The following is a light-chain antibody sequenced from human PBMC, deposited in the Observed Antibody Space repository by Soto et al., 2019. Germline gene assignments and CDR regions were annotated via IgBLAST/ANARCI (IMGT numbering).Light chain of an antibody. Sequence: EIVLTQSPGTLAFSPGARATLSCRASQSVGNNYLAWYQQKPGQAPRFLIYDASSRATGIPDRFSGSGSGTDFNLTISRLEPEDVAVYYCQQYGSTPRTFGGGTKGEIK. V-gene: IGKV3-20*01. J-gene: IGKJ4*01. CDR1: QSVGNNY. CDR3: QQYGSTPRT. CDR2: DAS.